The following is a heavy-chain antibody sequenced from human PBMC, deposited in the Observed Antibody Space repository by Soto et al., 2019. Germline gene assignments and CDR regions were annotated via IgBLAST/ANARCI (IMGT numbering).Heavy chain of an antibody. V-gene: IGHV3-64*01. Sequence: EVQLVESGGGLVQPGGSLRLSCAASGFTFSSYAMHSVRQAPGKGLEYVSDITSNGGNTDYASSVKGRFTISRDNSKNTLYLQMGSLRAEDMAVYYCARRIPFGYGMDVWVQGTTVTVS. CDR1: GFTFSSYA. J-gene: IGHJ6*02. CDR3: ARRIPFGYGMDV. D-gene: IGHD2-21*01. CDR2: ITSNGGNT.